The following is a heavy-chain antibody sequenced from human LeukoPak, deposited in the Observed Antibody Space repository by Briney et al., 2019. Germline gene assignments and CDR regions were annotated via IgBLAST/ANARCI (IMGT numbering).Heavy chain of an antibody. CDR2: ISSSSSYI. D-gene: IGHD3-3*01. J-gene: IGHJ4*02. V-gene: IGHV3-21*01. CDR3: ARDRTPPLRFLEWRSPYYFDY. Sequence: PGGSLRLSCAASGFTFSSYSMNWVRQAPGKGLEWVSSISSSSSYIYYADSVKGRFTISRDNAKNSLYLQMNSLRAEDTAVYYCARDRTPPLRFLEWRSPYYFDYWGQGTLVTVSS. CDR1: GFTFSSYS.